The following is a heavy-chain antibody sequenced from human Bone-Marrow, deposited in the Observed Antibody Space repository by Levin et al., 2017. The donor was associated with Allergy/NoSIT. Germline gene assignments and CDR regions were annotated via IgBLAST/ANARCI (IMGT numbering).Heavy chain of an antibody. CDR1: GFTFSSYP. CDR3: ARPLMVDDGANAYAFDL. CDR2: TSASGGGT. J-gene: IGHJ3*01. D-gene: IGHD2-8*01. Sequence: GGSLRLSCAASGFTFSSYPMSWVRQVPGKGLDWVSDTSASGGGTHYADSVKGRFTMSRDNSKNTLYLQMNSLRAEDTAVYYCARPLMVDDGANAYAFDLWGQGTMVSVSS. V-gene: IGHV3-23*01.